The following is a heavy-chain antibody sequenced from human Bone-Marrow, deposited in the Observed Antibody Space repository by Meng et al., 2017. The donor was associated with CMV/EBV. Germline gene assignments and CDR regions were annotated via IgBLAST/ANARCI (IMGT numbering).Heavy chain of an antibody. V-gene: IGHV3-30*04. Sequence: GGSLRLSCTASGFTFSSYTMHWVRQAPGKGLEWVAVMSFDGSNKYYADSVRGRFTISRDSSKNTLYLQMNSLRAEDTAVYYCARGDIVVVPAAPFDYWGQGTLVTVSS. CDR1: GFTFSSYT. J-gene: IGHJ4*02. CDR3: ARGDIVVVPAAPFDY. D-gene: IGHD2-2*01. CDR2: MSFDGSNK.